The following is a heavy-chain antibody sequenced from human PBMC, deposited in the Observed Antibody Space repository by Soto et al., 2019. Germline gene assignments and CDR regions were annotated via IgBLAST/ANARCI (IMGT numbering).Heavy chain of an antibody. CDR3: ARQVPAAIRLGWFDP. CDR1: GFIVSSKY. Sequence: GSLRLSCAVSGFIVSSKYMTWVRQAPGKGLEWIGSIYYSGSTYYRPSLKSRVTISVDTSKNQFSLKLSSVTAADTAVYYCARQVPAAIRLGWFDPWGQGTLVTVSS. J-gene: IGHJ5*02. V-gene: IGHV4-59*05. D-gene: IGHD2-2*02. CDR2: IYYSGST.